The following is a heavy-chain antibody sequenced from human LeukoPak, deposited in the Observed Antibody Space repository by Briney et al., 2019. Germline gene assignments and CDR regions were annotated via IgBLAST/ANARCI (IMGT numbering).Heavy chain of an antibody. CDR3: ARAKGDYCVDY. CDR1: GFTFSEYY. D-gene: IGHD4-17*01. J-gene: IGHJ4*02. CDR2: ISSRTSSHT. Sequence: PGGSLRLSCAASGFTFSEYYMSWIRQAPGKGLEWVSYISSRTSSHTKYADSVKGRFTISRDNAKNSLYLQMNSLRAEDTAVYYCARAKGDYCVDYWGQGTVVTVSS. V-gene: IGHV3-11*06.